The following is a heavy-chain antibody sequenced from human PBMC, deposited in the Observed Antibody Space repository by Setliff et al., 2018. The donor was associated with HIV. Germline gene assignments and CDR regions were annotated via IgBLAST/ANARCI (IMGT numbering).Heavy chain of an antibody. J-gene: IGHJ3*02. D-gene: IGHD6-19*01. CDR3: ARGSPYTSAWYGGGTFDI. CDR1: GDSSSNDY. CDR2: IHTSGTT. Sequence: AETLSLTCTVSGDSSSNDYWTWVRQPPGKGLEWIGNIHTSGTTKYNPSLNSRVTISVDMSKSQFSLRLSSVTAADTAMYFCARGSPYTSAWYGGGTFDIWGQGTLVTVSS. V-gene: IGHV4-4*08.